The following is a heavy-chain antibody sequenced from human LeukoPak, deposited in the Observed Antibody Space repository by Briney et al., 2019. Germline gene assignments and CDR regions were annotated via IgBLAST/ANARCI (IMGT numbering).Heavy chain of an antibody. J-gene: IGHJ4*02. CDR1: GFTFSSHW. CDR2: IKQDGSEK. D-gene: IGHD2-15*01. V-gene: IGHV3-7*01. CDR3: ARDYRGYRAPYYFDY. Sequence: PGGSLRLSCAASGFTFSSHWMSWVRQAPGKGLEWVANIKQDGSEKYYVDSVKGRFTISRDNAKNSLYLQMNSLRAEDTAVYYCARDYRGYRAPYYFDYWGQGTLVTVSS.